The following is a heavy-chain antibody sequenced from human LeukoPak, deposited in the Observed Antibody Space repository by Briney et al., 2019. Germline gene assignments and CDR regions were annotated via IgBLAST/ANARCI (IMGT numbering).Heavy chain of an antibody. Sequence: PGGSLRLSCAASGFTFSSYSMNWVRQAPGKGLEWVSSISSSSSYIYYADSVKGRFTISRDNAKNSLYLQMNSLRAEDTAVYYCARETPASSGTIGYWGQGTLVTVSS. CDR1: GFTFSSYS. J-gene: IGHJ4*02. CDR2: ISSSSSYI. CDR3: ARETPASSGTIGY. V-gene: IGHV3-21*01. D-gene: IGHD2-15*01.